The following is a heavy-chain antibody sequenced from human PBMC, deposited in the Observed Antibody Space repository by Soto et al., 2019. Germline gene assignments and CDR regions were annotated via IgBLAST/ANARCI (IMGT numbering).Heavy chain of an antibody. V-gene: IGHV1-2*04. J-gene: IGHJ6*02. CDR1: GYTFTGYY. Sequence: QVQLVQSGAEVKKPGASVKVSCMASGYTFTGYYMHWVRQAPGQGLEWMGWINPNSGGTNYAQKFQGWVTMTRDTSISTAYMELSRLRSDDTAVYYCARDPPPEMETGTPHYGMDVWGQGTTVTVSS. CDR3: ARDPPPEMETGTPHYGMDV. CDR2: INPNSGGT. D-gene: IGHD1-1*01.